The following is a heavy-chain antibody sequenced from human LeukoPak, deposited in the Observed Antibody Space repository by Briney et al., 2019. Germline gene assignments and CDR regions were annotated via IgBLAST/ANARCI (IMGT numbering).Heavy chain of an antibody. Sequence: GGSLRLSCAASGFSFSTYWMSWVRQAPGKGLEWVANIKQDGSEKYYVDSVKGRFTISRDNAKNSLYLQMNSLRAEDTAVYYCARVYQLGYCSGGSCYSSYYYYGMDVWGQGTTVTVSS. J-gene: IGHJ6*02. CDR2: IKQDGSEK. D-gene: IGHD2-15*01. V-gene: IGHV3-7*01. CDR1: GFSFSTYW. CDR3: ARVYQLGYCSGGSCYSSYYYYGMDV.